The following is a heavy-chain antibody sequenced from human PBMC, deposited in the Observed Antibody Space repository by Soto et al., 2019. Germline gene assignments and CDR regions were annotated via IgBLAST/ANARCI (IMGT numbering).Heavy chain of an antibody. CDR1: GFTFSKYG. Sequence: QVQMVESGGGVVQPGRSLRLSCEASGFTFSKYGFHWVRQAPGKGLEWVAVIVNDGSEKYHADSVEGRFTISRDNSKDTLFLQMNSLRAEDTAVYYCARDDAFQNENGFDIWGQGTMVTVSS. J-gene: IGHJ3*02. V-gene: IGHV3-33*01. CDR3: ARDDAFQNENGFDI. D-gene: IGHD1-1*01. CDR2: IVNDGSEK.